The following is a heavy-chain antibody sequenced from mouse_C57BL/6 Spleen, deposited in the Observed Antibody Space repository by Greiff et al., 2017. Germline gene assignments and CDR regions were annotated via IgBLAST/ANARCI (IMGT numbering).Heavy chain of an antibody. D-gene: IGHD2-4*01. Sequence: QVQLQQSGPELVKPGASVKISCKASGYSFTSYYIHWVKQRPGQGLEWIGWIYPGSGNTKYNEKFKGKATLTADTSSSTAYMQLSSLTSEDSAVYYCARGYYEPFYAMDYWGQGTSVTVSS. CDR1: GYSFTSYY. V-gene: IGHV1-66*01. J-gene: IGHJ4*01. CDR2: IYPGSGNT. CDR3: ARGYYEPFYAMDY.